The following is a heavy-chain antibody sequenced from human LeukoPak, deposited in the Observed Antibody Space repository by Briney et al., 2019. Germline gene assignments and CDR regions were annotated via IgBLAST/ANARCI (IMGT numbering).Heavy chain of an antibody. Sequence: SETLSLTCTVSGGSISSGGHYWSWIRQPAGKGLEYLGRNYSTGSTNYNPSLRSRVTISADTSKNHFSLKLSSVTAADTAVYYCARDQTYSGSGIYTYFDYRGQGILVTVSS. V-gene: IGHV4-61*02. CDR1: GGSISSGGHY. J-gene: IGHJ4*02. CDR3: ARDQTYSGSGIYTYFDY. CDR2: NYSTGST. D-gene: IGHD3-10*01.